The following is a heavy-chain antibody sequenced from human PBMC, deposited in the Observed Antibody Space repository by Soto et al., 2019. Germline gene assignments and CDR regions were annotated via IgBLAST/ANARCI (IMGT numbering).Heavy chain of an antibody. CDR2: INSDGSST. D-gene: IGHD6-25*01. Sequence: GGSLRLSCAASGFTFSSYLMHWIRQAPGKGLVWVSRINSDGSSTSYADSVKGRFTISRDNAKNTLYLQMNSLRAEDTAVYYCARDLGIAANNWFDPWGQGTLVTVSS. J-gene: IGHJ5*02. CDR3: ARDLGIAANNWFDP. CDR1: GFTFSSYL. V-gene: IGHV3-74*01.